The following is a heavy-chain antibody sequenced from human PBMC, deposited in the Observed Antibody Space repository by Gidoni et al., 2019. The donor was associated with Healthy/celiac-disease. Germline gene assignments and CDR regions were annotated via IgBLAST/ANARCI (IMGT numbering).Heavy chain of an antibody. Sequence: EVQLVESGGGLVKPGGSLRLSCAASGFTFSSYSMNWVRQAPGKGLEWVSSISSSSSYIYYADSVKGRFTISRDNAKNSLYLQMNSLRAEDTAVYYCARLPVGATTRDVWGKGTTVTVSS. CDR2: ISSSSSYI. J-gene: IGHJ6*04. V-gene: IGHV3-21*01. D-gene: IGHD1-26*01. CDR1: GFTFSSYS. CDR3: ARLPVGATTRDV.